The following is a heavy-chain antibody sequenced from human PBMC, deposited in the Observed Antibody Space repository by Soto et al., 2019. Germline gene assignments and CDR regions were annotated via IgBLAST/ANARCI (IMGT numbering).Heavy chain of an antibody. V-gene: IGHV3-11*05. CDR1: GFTLSDYY. CDR3: ARGASGGSGWNYYYYYGMDV. Sequence: QVQLVESGGGLVKPGGSLRLSCAASGFTLSDYYMSWIRQAPGKGLEWVSYISSSSSYTDYADSVKGRFTISRDKAKNSPYLQMNSLRAEDTAVYYCARGASGGSGWNYYYYYGMDVWGQGTTVTVSS. CDR2: ISSSSSYT. D-gene: IGHD6-19*01. J-gene: IGHJ6*02.